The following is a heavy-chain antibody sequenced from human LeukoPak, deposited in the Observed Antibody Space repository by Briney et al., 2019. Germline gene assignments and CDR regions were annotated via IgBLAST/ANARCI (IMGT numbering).Heavy chain of an antibody. J-gene: IGHJ4*02. Sequence: SETLSLTCTVSGGSISSCYWSWIRQPAGKGLEWIGSIYYSGSTYYNPSLKSRVTISVDTSKNQFSLKLSSVTAADTAVYYCAGGVGRYFDWLFPPLDYWGQGTLVTVSS. D-gene: IGHD3-9*01. CDR2: IYYSGST. CDR3: AGGVGRYFDWLFPPLDY. CDR1: GGSISSCY. V-gene: IGHV4-59*01.